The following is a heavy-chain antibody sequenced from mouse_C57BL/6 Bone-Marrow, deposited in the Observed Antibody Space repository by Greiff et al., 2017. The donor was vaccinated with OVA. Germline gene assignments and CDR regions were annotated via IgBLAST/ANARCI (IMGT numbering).Heavy chain of an antibody. CDR1: GFTFTDYY. Sequence: DVKLVESGGGLVQPGGSLSLSCAASGFTFTDYYMSWVRQPPGKALEWLGFIRNKANGYTTEYSASVKGRFTISRDNSQSILYLQMSALRAEDSATYYCARYNDYHSMDYWGQGTSVTVSS. V-gene: IGHV7-3*01. CDR2: IRNKANGYTT. D-gene: IGHD2-4*01. CDR3: ARYNDYHSMDY. J-gene: IGHJ4*01.